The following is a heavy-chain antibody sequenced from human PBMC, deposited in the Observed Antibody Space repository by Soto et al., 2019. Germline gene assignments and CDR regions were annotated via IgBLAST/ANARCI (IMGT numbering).Heavy chain of an antibody. V-gene: IGHV4-4*07. D-gene: IGHD5-12*01. CDR2: IHSSGTF. J-gene: IGHJ6*02. CDR1: GASISNAY. CDR3: ARDNIVSKGYGMDV. Sequence: KASETLSLTCTVSGASISNAYWSWIRQAAGKRLEWIGRIHSSGTFNYNPSLKSRVSISRDTSKNQISLKLSSVTAADTAVYYCARDNIVSKGYGMDVWGQGXTVTV.